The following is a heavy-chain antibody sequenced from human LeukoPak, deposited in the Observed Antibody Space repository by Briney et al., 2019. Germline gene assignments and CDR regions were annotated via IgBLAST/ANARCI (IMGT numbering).Heavy chain of an antibody. CDR1: GGSISNYY. CDR3: ARAKYYYDSSGYFYLYFDY. CDR2: IYDSGST. Sequence: SETLSLTCTVSGGSISNYYWSWIRQPPGKGLEWIGYIYDSGSTNYNPSLKSRVTISVDTSKNQFSLKLSSVTAADTAVYYCARAKYYYDSSGYFYLYFDYWGQGTLVTVSS. J-gene: IGHJ4*02. D-gene: IGHD3-22*01. V-gene: IGHV4-59*01.